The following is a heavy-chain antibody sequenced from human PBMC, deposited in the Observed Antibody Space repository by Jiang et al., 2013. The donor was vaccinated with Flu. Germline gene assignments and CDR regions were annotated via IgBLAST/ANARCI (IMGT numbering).Heavy chain of an antibody. CDR1: GYTFTSYD. J-gene: IGHJ5*02. CDR2: MNPNSGNT. V-gene: IGHV1-8*01. CDR3: ARGRNDFWSGDKGWFDP. D-gene: IGHD3-3*01. Sequence: SGAEVKKPGASVKVSCKASGYTFTSYDINWVRQATGQGLEWMGWMNPNSGNTGYAQKFQGRVTMTRNTSISTAYMELSSLRSEDTAVYYCARGRNDFWSGDKGWFDPWGQGTLVTVSS.